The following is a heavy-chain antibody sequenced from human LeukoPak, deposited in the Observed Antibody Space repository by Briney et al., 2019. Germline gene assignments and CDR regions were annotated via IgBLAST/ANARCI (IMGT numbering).Heavy chain of an antibody. Sequence: PGGSLRPSCAASGFTFSSYAMHWVRQAPGKGLEWVAVISYDGSNKYYADSVKGRFTISRDNSKNTLYLQINSLRAEDTAVYYCARDGHFGDTAMTYYFDYWGQGTLDTVSS. J-gene: IGHJ4*02. V-gene: IGHV3-30-3*01. CDR1: GFTFSSYA. CDR3: ARDGHFGDTAMTYYFDY. CDR2: ISYDGSNK. D-gene: IGHD5-18*01.